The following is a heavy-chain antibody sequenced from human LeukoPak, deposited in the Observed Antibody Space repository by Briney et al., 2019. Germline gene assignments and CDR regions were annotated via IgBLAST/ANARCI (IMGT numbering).Heavy chain of an antibody. D-gene: IGHD2-2*01. Sequence: ASVKVSCKASGYTFTSYGISWVRQAPGQGLEWMGWISAYNGNTNYAQKLQGRVTMTTDTSTSTAYMELRSLRSDDTAVYYCARAMYCSSTSCSSSGGDWFDPWGQGTLVTVSS. CDR2: ISAYNGNT. V-gene: IGHV1-18*01. J-gene: IGHJ5*02. CDR3: ARAMYCSSTSCSSSGGDWFDP. CDR1: GYTFTSYG.